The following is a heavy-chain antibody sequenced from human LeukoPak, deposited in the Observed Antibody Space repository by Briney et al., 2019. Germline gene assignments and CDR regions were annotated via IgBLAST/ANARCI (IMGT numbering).Heavy chain of an antibody. J-gene: IGHJ5*02. CDR3: ARVPYYYGSDPFDP. CDR2: ISSSGSTI. V-gene: IGHV3-48*03. Sequence: GGSLRLSCAASGFTFSSYEMNWVRQAPGKGLEWVSYISSSGSTIYYADSVKGRFTISRDNAKNSLYLQMNSLRAEDTALYYCARVPYYYGSDPFDPWGQGTLVTVSS. CDR1: GFTFSSYE. D-gene: IGHD3-10*01.